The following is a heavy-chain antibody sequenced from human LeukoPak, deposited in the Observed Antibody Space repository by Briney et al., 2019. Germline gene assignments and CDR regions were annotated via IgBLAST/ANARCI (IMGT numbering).Heavy chain of an antibody. D-gene: IGHD6-13*01. Sequence: SETLSLTCTVSGGSISSSSYYWGWIRQPPGKGLEWIGSIYYSGSTYYNPSLKSRVTISLDTSKNQFSLKLSSVTAADTAVYYCARDTEYSSSSPLDPWGQGTLVTVSS. CDR3: ARDTEYSSSSPLDP. CDR2: IYYSGST. J-gene: IGHJ5*02. V-gene: IGHV4-39*07. CDR1: GGSISSSSYY.